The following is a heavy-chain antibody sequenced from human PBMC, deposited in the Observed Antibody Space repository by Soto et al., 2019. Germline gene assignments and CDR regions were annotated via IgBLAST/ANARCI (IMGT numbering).Heavy chain of an antibody. J-gene: IGHJ5*02. CDR2: MNPNSGNT. D-gene: IGHD2-15*01. V-gene: IGHV1-8*01. Sequence: ASVKVSCKASGYTFTSYDINWVRQATGQGLEWMGWMNPNSGNTGYAQKFQGRVTMTRNTSISTAYMELSSLRSEDTAVYYCARGGVYCSGGSCYAPDLRSNRFDPWGQGTLVTVSS. CDR3: ARGGVYCSGGSCYAPDLRSNRFDP. CDR1: GYTFTSYD.